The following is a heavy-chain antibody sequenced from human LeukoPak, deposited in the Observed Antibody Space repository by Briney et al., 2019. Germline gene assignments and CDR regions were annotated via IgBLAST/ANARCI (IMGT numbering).Heavy chain of an antibody. V-gene: IGHV4-30-4*08. CDR3: ARAWGGYCSGGSCDHAEYFQH. CDR2: IYYSGST. D-gene: IGHD2-15*01. Sequence: PSETLSLTCTVSGGSLSSGDYYWSWIRQPPGKGLEWIGYIYYSGSTYYNPSLKSRVTISVDTSKNQFSLKLSSVTAADTAVYYCARAWGGYCSGGSCDHAEYFQHWGQGTLVTVSS. J-gene: IGHJ1*01. CDR1: GGSLSSGDYY.